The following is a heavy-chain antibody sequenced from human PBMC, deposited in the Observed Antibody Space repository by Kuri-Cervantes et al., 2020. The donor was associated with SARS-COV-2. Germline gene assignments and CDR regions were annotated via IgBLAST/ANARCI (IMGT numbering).Heavy chain of an antibody. V-gene: IGHV3-33*08. CDR2: IWYDGSNK. CDR3: ARGPYSSSTFDY. CDR1: GFTFSSYW. J-gene: IGHJ4*02. D-gene: IGHD6-6*01. Sequence: GESLKISCAASGFTFSSYWMSWVRQAPGKGLEWVAVIWYDGSNKYYADSVKGRFTISRDNSKNTLYLQMNSLRAEDTAVYYCARGPYSSSTFDYWGQGTLVTVSS.